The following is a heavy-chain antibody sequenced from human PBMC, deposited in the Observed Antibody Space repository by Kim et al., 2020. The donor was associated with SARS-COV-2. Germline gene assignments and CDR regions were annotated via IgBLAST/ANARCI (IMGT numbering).Heavy chain of an antibody. CDR1: GFTFSSYA. D-gene: IGHD3-10*01. Sequence: GGSLRLSCAASGFTFSSYAMSWVRQAPGKGLEWVSAISGSGGSTYYADSVKGRFTISRDNSKNTLYLQMNSLRAEDTAVYYCAKDPDRWFGELLLSYFDYWGQGTLVTVSS. J-gene: IGHJ4*02. CDR3: AKDPDRWFGELLLSYFDY. CDR2: ISGSGGST. V-gene: IGHV3-23*01.